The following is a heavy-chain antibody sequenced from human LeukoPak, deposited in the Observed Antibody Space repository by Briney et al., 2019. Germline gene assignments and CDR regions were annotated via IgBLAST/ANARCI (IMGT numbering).Heavy chain of an antibody. Sequence: PGGSLRLSCAASGFTFSRYAMSWVRQAPGKGLEWVSAISGSGGSTYYADSVKGRFTISRDNSKNTLYLQMNSLRAEDTAVYYCAKDRGVVVVPAATSYNWFDPWGQGTLVTVSS. CDR1: GFTFSRYA. CDR2: ISGSGGST. CDR3: AKDRGVVVVPAATSYNWFDP. D-gene: IGHD2-2*01. J-gene: IGHJ5*02. V-gene: IGHV3-23*01.